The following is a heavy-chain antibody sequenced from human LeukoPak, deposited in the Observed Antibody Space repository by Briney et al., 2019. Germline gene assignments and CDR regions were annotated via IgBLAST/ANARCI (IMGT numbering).Heavy chain of an antibody. V-gene: IGHV3-48*04. CDR3: AKTQSTHKGDY. J-gene: IGHJ4*02. Sequence: GGSLRLSCAASGFTFSSYSMNWVRQAPGKGLEWVSYISSSSSTIYYADSVKGRFTISRDNAKNSLYLQMNSLRAEDTAVYYCAKTQSTHKGDYWGQGTLVTVSS. CDR1: GFTFSSYS. CDR2: ISSSSSTI.